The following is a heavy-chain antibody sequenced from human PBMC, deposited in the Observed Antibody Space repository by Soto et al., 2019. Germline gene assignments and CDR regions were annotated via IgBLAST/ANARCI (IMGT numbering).Heavy chain of an antibody. CDR2: IATTGETT. CDR3: VRQWGG. D-gene: IGHD3-3*01. J-gene: IGHJ4*01. CDR1: GFTFNTYD. V-gene: IGHV3-23*01. Sequence: EVQLLESGGGLVQPGGSLRLSCAASGFTFNTYDMGWVRQAPGTGLEWVSSIATTGETTFYADSVRGRFTISRDNSKNTLFLQRNTPRADDTAIYCCVRQWGGWGYGTGVTVSS.